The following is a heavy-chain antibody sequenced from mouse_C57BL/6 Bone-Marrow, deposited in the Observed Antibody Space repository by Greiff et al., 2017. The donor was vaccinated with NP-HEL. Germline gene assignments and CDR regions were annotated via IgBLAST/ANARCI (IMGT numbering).Heavy chain of an antibody. CDR1: GNSITSGYY. CDR2: ISYDGSN. J-gene: IGHJ3*01. CDR3: AREGGYYCSPFAY. D-gene: IGHD1-1*01. Sequence: EVQLQESGPGLVKPSQSLSLTCSVTGNSITSGYYWNWIRQFPGNKLEWMGYISYDGSNNYNPSLKNRISITRDTSKNQFFLKLNSVTTEDTATYYCAREGGYYCSPFAYWGQGTLVTVSA. V-gene: IGHV3-6*01.